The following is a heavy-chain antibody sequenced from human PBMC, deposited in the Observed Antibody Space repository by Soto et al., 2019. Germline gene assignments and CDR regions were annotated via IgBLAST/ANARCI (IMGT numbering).Heavy chain of an antibody. CDR1: GGTFSSYA. CDR2: IIPIFGTA. CDR3: LSRGITGRWNYYYCYGMDV. V-gene: IGHV1-69*01. D-gene: IGHD1-20*01. Sequence: QVHLVQSGAEVKKPGSSVKVSCKASGGTFSSYAISWVRQAPGQGLEWMGGIIPIFGTANYAQKFQGRVTITAAESTITAYMELRSLRSEDTAVYYCLSRGITGRWNYYYCYGMDVWGQGPTVTVSS. J-gene: IGHJ6*02.